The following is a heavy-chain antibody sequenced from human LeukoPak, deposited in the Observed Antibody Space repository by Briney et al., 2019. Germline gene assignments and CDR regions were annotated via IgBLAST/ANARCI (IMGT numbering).Heavy chain of an antibody. Sequence: QSGGSLRLSCAASGFTVSSNYMSWVRQAPGKGLEWVSRINSDGSSTSYADSVKGRFTISRDNAKNTLYLQMNSLRAEDTAVYYCAKDRTVTTGWFDPWGQGTLVTVSS. CDR3: AKDRTVTTGWFDP. J-gene: IGHJ5*02. CDR2: INSDGSST. D-gene: IGHD4-17*01. V-gene: IGHV3-74*01. CDR1: GFTVSSNY.